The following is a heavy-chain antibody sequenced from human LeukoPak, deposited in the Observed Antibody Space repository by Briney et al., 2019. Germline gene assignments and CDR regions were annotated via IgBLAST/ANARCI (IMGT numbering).Heavy chain of an antibody. Sequence: PSETLSLTFTVSGGSISSSSYYWGWIRQPPGKGLEWIGSIYYSGSTNYNPSLKSRVTISVDTSKNQFSLKLSSVTAADTAVYYCARDSSGSMLDYWGQGTLVTVSS. J-gene: IGHJ4*02. CDR2: IYYSGST. D-gene: IGHD3-22*01. V-gene: IGHV4-39*07. CDR3: ARDSSGSMLDY. CDR1: GGSISSSSYY.